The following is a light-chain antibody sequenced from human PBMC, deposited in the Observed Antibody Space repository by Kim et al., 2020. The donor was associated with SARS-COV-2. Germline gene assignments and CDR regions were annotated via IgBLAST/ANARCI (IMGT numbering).Light chain of an antibody. CDR3: QQRSSWPRIT. CDR2: EAS. V-gene: IGKV3-11*01. Sequence: EIVLTQSPATLSLSPGEGATLSCRASHSIHNYLAWYQQKPGQAPRLLIYEASNRATGIPARFSGSGSGTDFTLTISSLEPEDFAVYYCQQRSSWPRITFGQGTRLEIK. CDR1: HSIHNY. J-gene: IGKJ5*01.